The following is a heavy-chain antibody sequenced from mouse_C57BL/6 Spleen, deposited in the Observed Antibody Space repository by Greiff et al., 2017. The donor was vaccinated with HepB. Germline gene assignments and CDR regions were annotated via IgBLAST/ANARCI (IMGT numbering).Heavy chain of an antibody. CDR1: GYTFTDYY. J-gene: IGHJ1*03. V-gene: IGHV1-26*01. D-gene: IGHD1-1*01. CDR3: ARWYYGSSSYWYFDV. Sequence: VQLKQSGPELVKPGASVKISCKASGYTFTDYYMNWVKQSHGKSLEWIGDINPNNGGTSYNQKFKGKATLTVDKSSSTAYMELRSLTSEDSAVYYCARWYYGSSSYWYFDVWGTGTTVTVSS. CDR2: INPNNGGT.